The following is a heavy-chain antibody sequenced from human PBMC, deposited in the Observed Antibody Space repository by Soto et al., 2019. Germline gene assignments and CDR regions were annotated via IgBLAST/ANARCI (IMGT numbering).Heavy chain of an antibody. Sequence: QVQLQESGPGLVKPSQTLSLTCTVSVGSISSGGYYWSWIRQHPGTGLECIGYISYSGSTYYTPSLTSRVTISVDTSKIQFSLILNSVTAAETAVYYCARGVLHWGQGTLVTVSS. J-gene: IGHJ4*01. CDR1: VGSISSGGYY. CDR3: ARGVLH. CDR2: ISYSGST. V-gene: IGHV4-31*03.